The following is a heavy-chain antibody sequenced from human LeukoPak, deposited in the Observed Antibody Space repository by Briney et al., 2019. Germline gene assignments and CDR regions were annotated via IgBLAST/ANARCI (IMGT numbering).Heavy chain of an antibody. CDR3: ARDWAYRGSYQWNWFDP. CDR2: ISAYNGNT. V-gene: IGHV1-18*01. J-gene: IGHJ5*02. CDR1: GYTFTSYG. Sequence: ASVKVSCKASGYTFTSYGISWVRQAPGQGLEWMGWISAYNGNTNYAQKLQGRVTMTTDTSTSTAYMELRSLRSDDTAVYYCARDWAYRGSYQWNWFDPWGQGTLVTVSS. D-gene: IGHD1-26*01.